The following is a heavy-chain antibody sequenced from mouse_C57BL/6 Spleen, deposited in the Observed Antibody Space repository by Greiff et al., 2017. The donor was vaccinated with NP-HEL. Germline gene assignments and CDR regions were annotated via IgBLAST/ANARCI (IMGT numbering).Heavy chain of an antibody. V-gene: IGHV1-80*01. J-gene: IGHJ3*01. Sequence: VQLQQSGAELVKPGASVKISCKASGYAFSSYWMNWVKQRPGKGLEWIGQIYTGDGDTNYNGKFKGKATLTADKSSSTAYMQLISLTSEDSAVYFCARGIYYDYDVAYWGQGTLVTVSA. D-gene: IGHD2-4*01. CDR3: ARGIYYDYDVAY. CDR1: GYAFSSYW. CDR2: IYTGDGDT.